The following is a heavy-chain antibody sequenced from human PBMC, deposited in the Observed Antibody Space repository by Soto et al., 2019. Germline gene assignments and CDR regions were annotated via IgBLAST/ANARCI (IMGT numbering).Heavy chain of an antibody. J-gene: IGHJ5*02. V-gene: IGHV1-18*01. Sequence: QVQLVQSGAEVKRPGASVRVSCKASGYRFTSAGINWVRQAPGQGLEWMGWVSPYYGSTKYARKFQGRVNMTTDMSTTTASMELRSLTVDDTAVYFCSRGDYLHDLWGQGTLVTVSS. CDR2: VSPYYGST. CDR1: GYRFTSAG. CDR3: SRGDYLHDL. D-gene: IGHD4-17*01.